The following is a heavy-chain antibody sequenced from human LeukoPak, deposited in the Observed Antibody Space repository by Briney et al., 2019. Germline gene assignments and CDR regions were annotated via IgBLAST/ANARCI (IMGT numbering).Heavy chain of an antibody. V-gene: IGHV4-30-4*01. Sequence: SETLSLTCTVSGGFISTGGYYWSWIRQPPGKGLEWIGYISYSGGTYYNPSLESRVSISADTSKSQFSLKMISVTAADTAVYYCASTSKYIGSGRDDSFDIWGQGTMVTVSS. D-gene: IGHD3-10*01. J-gene: IGHJ3*02. CDR2: ISYSGGT. CDR3: ASTSKYIGSGRDDSFDI. CDR1: GGFISTGGYY.